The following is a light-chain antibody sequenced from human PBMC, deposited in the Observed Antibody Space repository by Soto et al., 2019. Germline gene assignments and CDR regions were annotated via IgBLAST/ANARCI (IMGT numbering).Light chain of an antibody. V-gene: IGKV3-11*01. J-gene: IGKJ4*01. CDR1: QSVNNY. CDR2: DVF. Sequence: EIVLTQSPATLSLSPGERATRSCRASQSVNNYLAWHQQKPGQAPRLVIHDVFNRATGTPARFSVSGSGTDFTLTISSPEPEDWRVYDCQQRSHWHWLTCGGGTRVEIK. CDR3: QQRSHWHWLT.